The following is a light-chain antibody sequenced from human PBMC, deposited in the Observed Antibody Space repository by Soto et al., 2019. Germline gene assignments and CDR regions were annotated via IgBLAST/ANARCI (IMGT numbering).Light chain of an antibody. CDR1: QGIRNE. V-gene: IGKV1-13*02. Sequence: AIQVTQSPSSLSASVGDSVTITCRASQGIRNELGWYQQKPGKAPKLLIYDASSLESGVPSRFSGSGSGTEFTLTISSLQPDDFATYYCQQYNSYSWTFGQGTKVDIK. CDR3: QQYNSYSWT. CDR2: DAS. J-gene: IGKJ1*01.